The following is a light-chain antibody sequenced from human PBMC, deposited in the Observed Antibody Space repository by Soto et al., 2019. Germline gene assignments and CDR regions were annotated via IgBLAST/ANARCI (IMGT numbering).Light chain of an antibody. CDR1: QNVGSF. V-gene: IGKV3-11*01. CDR3: QHRTSWPRT. CDR2: YAS. J-gene: IGKJ1*01. Sequence: EIQLTQSPSSLSLSPGERATISCRASQNVGSFLAWYQQKPGKAPRFITYYASTRATGIPVRFSATGSGTNFALTISSLQPEDIAVYYCQHRTSWPRTFGQGTKVDIK.